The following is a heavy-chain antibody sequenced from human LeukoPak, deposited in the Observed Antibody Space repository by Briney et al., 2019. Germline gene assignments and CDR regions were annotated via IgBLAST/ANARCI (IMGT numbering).Heavy chain of an antibody. J-gene: IGHJ4*02. Sequence: GGSLRLSCAASGFTFSSYAMSWARQAPGKGLEWVSAISGSGGSTYYADSVKGRFTISRDNSKNTLYLQMNSLRAEDTAVYYCTKGTIWLPFDYWGQGTLVTVSS. CDR1: GFTFSSYA. V-gene: IGHV3-23*01. CDR2: ISGSGGST. CDR3: TKGTIWLPFDY. D-gene: IGHD5-18*01.